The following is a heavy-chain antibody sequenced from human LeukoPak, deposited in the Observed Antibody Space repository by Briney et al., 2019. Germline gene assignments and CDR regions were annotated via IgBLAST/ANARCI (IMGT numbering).Heavy chain of an antibody. V-gene: IGHV4-59*01. CDR3: ARGVSSTWYGDFGY. CDR1: GGSIRSSY. CDR2: IYYSGST. D-gene: IGHD6-13*01. Sequence: TSETLSLTCTVSGGSIRSSYWSWIRQPPGKGLEWIGYIYYSGSTNYNPSLKSRVTISVDTSKNQFSLNLSSVTAADTAVYYCARGVSSTWYGDFGYWGQGTLVTVSS. J-gene: IGHJ4*02.